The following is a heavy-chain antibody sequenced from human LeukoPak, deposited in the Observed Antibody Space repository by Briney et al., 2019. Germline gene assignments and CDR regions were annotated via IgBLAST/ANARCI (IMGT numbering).Heavy chain of an antibody. Sequence: GGSLRLSCAASGFTFSSYAMSWVRQAPGKGLEWVSAISGSGGSTYYADSVKGRFTISRDNSKNTLYLQMNSLRAEDTAVYYCAKDLVYDSSGTYFDYWGQGTLVTVSS. CDR1: GFTFSSYA. J-gene: IGHJ4*02. CDR2: ISGSGGST. V-gene: IGHV3-23*01. CDR3: AKDLVYDSSGTYFDY. D-gene: IGHD3-22*01.